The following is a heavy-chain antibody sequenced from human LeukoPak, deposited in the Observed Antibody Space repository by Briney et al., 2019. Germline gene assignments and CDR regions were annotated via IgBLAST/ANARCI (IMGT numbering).Heavy chain of an antibody. D-gene: IGHD3-10*01. J-gene: IGHJ4*02. CDR2: FNHNWGA. CDR1: SGSFSGYY. V-gene: IGHV4-34*01. CDR3: AASLWFGIYPDY. Sequence: SETLSLTCAVYSGSFSGYYWTWFRQPPGKGLEWIGEFNHNWGAKYNPSLKSRVTISVDTSKNHLSLSLNSVTTADTAVYYCAASLWFGIYPDYWGQGSLVTVSS.